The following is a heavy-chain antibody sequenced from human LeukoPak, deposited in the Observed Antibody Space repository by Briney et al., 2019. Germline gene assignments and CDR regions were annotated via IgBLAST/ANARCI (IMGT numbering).Heavy chain of an antibody. CDR2: INPSGGST. CDR1: GYTFNNHY. CDR3: ARAPTIRFLEWLYYYYGMDV. V-gene: IGHV1-46*02. J-gene: IGHJ6*02. D-gene: IGHD3-3*01. Sequence: ASVKVSCKASGYTFNNHYMYWVRQAPGQGLEWMGVINPSGGSTSYAQKFQGRVTMTRDTSTRTVYMEVNSLRSDDTAVYYCARAPTIRFLEWLYYYYGMDVWGQGTTVTVSS.